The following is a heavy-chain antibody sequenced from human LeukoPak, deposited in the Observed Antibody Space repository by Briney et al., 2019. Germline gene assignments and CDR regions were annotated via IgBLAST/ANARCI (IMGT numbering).Heavy chain of an antibody. V-gene: IGHV4-4*07. Sequence: SETLSLTCTVSGGSISSYYWSWIRQPAGKGLEWIGRIYTSGSTNYNPSLKSRVTMSVDTSKNQFSLKLSSVTAADTAVYYCARLGLRYFDWLPSHFDYWGQGTLVTVSS. CDR1: GGSISSYY. D-gene: IGHD3-9*01. CDR3: ARLGLRYFDWLPSHFDY. J-gene: IGHJ4*02. CDR2: IYTSGST.